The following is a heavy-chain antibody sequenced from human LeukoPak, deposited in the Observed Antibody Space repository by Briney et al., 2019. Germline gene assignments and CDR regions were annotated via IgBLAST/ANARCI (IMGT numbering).Heavy chain of an antibody. CDR3: AREITWHMDF. V-gene: IGHV4-59*11. CDR2: IYYSGST. J-gene: IGHJ6*03. CDR1: GGSISSHY. D-gene: IGHD1-14*01. Sequence: SETLSLTCTVSGGSISSHYWSWIRQPPGKGLEWIGYIYYSGSTNYNPSLKSRVTISVDTSKNQFSLKLSSVTAADTAVYYCAREITWHMDFWGKGTTVTVSS.